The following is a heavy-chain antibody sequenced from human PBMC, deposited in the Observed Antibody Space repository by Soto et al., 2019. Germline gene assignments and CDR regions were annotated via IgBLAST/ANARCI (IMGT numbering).Heavy chain of an antibody. J-gene: IGHJ2*01. CDR2: ISGSGDST. Sequence: EVQLLECGGGLVQPGGSLRLSCAASGFTFSSYAMSWVRQAPGKGLEWVSGISGSGDSTYYADSVKGRFTISRDNSESTLYLQMNSLRADDTAVYYCAKSAGGYCSTTTCAGNFGYFDLWGRGTLVTVSS. CDR1: GFTFSSYA. CDR3: AKSAGGYCSTTTCAGNFGYFDL. V-gene: IGHV3-23*01. D-gene: IGHD2-2*01.